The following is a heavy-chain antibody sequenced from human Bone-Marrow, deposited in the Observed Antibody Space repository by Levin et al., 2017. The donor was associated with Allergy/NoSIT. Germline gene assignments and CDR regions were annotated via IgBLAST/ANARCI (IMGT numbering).Heavy chain of an antibody. CDR2: ISRNSGSI. Sequence: GGSLRLSCAASGFTFDDYAMHWVRQAPGKGLEWVSGISRNSGSIGYADSVKGRFTISRDNAKNSLYLQMNSLRAEDTALYYCAKDISLTVTVAFDTWGQGTMVTVSS. CDR1: GFTFDDYA. J-gene: IGHJ3*02. CDR3: AKDISLTVTVAFDT. D-gene: IGHD4-17*01. V-gene: IGHV3-9*01.